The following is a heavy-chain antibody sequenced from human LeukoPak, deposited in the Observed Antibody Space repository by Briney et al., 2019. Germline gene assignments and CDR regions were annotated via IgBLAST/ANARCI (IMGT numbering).Heavy chain of an antibody. D-gene: IGHD4-17*01. CDR1: GFTFSSYE. Sequence: GGSLRLSCAASGFTFSSYEMNWVRQAPGKGLEWVSYISSSGSTIYYADSVKGRFTISRDNAKNSLYLQMNSLRAEDTAVYYCARDDDYGDLTPNFDYWGQGTLVTVSS. CDR3: ARDDDYGDLTPNFDY. CDR2: ISSSGSTI. V-gene: IGHV3-48*03. J-gene: IGHJ4*02.